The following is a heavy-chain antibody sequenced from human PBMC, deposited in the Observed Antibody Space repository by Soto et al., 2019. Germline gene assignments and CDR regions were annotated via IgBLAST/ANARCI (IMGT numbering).Heavy chain of an antibody. CDR1: GYTFTRYG. V-gene: IGHV1-18*01. CDR3: AKNGQPPYYYYGLDV. CDR2: ISGYNGDK. Sequence: ASVKVSCNASGYTFTRYGLRWMLQAAGRGLVWMGWISGYNGDKNYAQKFQGRVSMTLDTSTGTAYMELRSLTSDDTAIYYCAKNGQPPYYYYGLDVWGQGT. D-gene: IGHD2-8*01. J-gene: IGHJ6*02.